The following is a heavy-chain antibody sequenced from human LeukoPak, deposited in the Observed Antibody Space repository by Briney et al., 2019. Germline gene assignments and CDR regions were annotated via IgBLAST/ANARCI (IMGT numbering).Heavy chain of an antibody. J-gene: IGHJ6*03. CDR3: ARDFPEYSGYDHDYYYYYMDV. Sequence: ASVKVSCKASGYTFTSYYMHWVRQAPGQGLEWMAIITPSGGSKSYAQKFQGRVTMTRDMSTSTVYMELSSLRSEDTAVYYCARDFPEYSGYDHDYYYYYMDVWGKGTTDSV. CDR1: GYTFTSYY. CDR2: ITPSGGSK. D-gene: IGHD5-12*01. V-gene: IGHV1-46*01.